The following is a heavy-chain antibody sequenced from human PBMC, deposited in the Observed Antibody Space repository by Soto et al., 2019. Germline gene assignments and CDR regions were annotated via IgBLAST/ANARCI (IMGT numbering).Heavy chain of an antibody. CDR3: ARGVKYGAYSRWFDP. J-gene: IGHJ5*02. Sequence: QVQLVQSGAEVKKPGASVKVSCKASGYTFTSYDINWVRQATGQGLEYLGRMNPNSGNTGYVQKFQGTVTMTRDTSISTAYMELSSLRSEDTAWYFCARGVKYGAYSRWFDPWGQGTLVTVSS. V-gene: IGHV1-8*01. CDR1: GYTFTSYD. CDR2: MNPNSGNT. D-gene: IGHD4-17*01.